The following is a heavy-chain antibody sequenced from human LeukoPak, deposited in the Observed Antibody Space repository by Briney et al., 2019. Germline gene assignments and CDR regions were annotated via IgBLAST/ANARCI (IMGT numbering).Heavy chain of an antibody. CDR1: GYSISSGYY. V-gene: IGHV4-38-2*01. CDR2: IYHSGST. CDR3: ARHEICNSSGYYYKYCWFDP. D-gene: IGHD3-22*01. J-gene: IGHJ5*02. Sequence: PSETLSLTCAVSGYSISSGYYWGWIRPPPGKGLEWIGRIYHSGSTYYNPSLKSRVTISVDTSKNQFSLKLSSVTAADTAVYYCARHEICNSSGYYYKYCWFDPWGQGTLVTVSS.